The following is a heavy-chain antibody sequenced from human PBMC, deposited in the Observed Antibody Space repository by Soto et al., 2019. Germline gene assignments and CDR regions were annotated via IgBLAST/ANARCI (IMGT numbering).Heavy chain of an antibody. Sequence: GGSLRLSCAASGFTFSSYAMSWVRQAPGKGLEWVSAISGSGGSTSYADSVKGRFTISRDNSKNTLYLQMNSLRAEDTAVYYCAKEGCTNGVCYKAGDYYYYYGMDVWGQGTTVTVSS. V-gene: IGHV3-23*01. D-gene: IGHD2-8*01. CDR2: ISGSGGST. CDR3: AKEGCTNGVCYKAGDYYYYYGMDV. CDR1: GFTFSSYA. J-gene: IGHJ6*02.